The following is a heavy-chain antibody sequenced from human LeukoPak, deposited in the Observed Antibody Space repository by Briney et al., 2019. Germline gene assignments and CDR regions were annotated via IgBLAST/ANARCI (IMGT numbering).Heavy chain of an antibody. D-gene: IGHD6-19*01. CDR1: GYTFTGYC. V-gene: IGHV1-2*02. CDR3: ARDRSSGWSSIYFDY. J-gene: IGHJ4*02. Sequence: ASVKVSCKASGYTFTGYCMHWVRQAPGQGLEWMGWINPNSGGTNYAQKFQGRVTMTRDTSISTAYMELSRLRSDDTAVYYCARDRSSGWSSIYFDYWGQGTLVTVSS. CDR2: INPNSGGT.